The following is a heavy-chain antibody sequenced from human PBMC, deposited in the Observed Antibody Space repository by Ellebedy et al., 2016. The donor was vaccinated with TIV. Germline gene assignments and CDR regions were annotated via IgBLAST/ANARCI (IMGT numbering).Heavy chain of an antibody. J-gene: IGHJ4*02. CDR2: SIPDNGDT. V-gene: IGHV1-3*01. CDR3: AKARGGCTGDGCYSDLDF. Sequence: AASVKVSCKASGYSFTTFTIHWVRQAPGQGPEWMGWSIPDNGDTNHSQKFQARVTITRDTFASTAYMELSSLRSEDTAVYHCAKARGGCTGDGCYSDLDFWGQGTLVTVSS. D-gene: IGHD2-15*01. CDR1: GYSFTTFT.